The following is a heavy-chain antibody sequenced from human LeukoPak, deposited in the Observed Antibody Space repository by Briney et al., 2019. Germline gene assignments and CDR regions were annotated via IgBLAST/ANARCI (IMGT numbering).Heavy chain of an antibody. CDR3: ARDRVATRGSYYGMDV. D-gene: IGHD3-10*01. CDR2: IYYSGST. J-gene: IGHJ6*02. V-gene: IGHV4-31*03. Sequence: SQTLSLTCTVSGGSISSGGYYWSWIHQHPGKGLEWIGYIYYSGSTYYNPSLKSRVTISVDTSKNQFSLKLSSVTAADTAVYYCARDRVATRGSYYGMDVWGQGTTVTVSS. CDR1: GGSISSGGYY.